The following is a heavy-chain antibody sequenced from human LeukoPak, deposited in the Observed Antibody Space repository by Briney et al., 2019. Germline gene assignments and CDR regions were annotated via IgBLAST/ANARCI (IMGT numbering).Heavy chain of an antibody. CDR1: GGSISSGSYY. CDR2: IYRSGST. CDR3: AGDGYKTNWYFDL. V-gene: IGHV4-61*02. D-gene: IGHD5-24*01. Sequence: SETLSLTCTVSGGSISSGSYYWTWIRQPAGKVLEWIGRIYRSGSTNYNPSLKSRVTISVDTSKNQFSLKLSSVTAADTAVYYCAGDGYKTNWYFDLWGRGTLVTVSS. J-gene: IGHJ2*01.